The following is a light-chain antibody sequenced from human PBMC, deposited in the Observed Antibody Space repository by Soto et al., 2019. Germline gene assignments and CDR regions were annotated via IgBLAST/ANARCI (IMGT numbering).Light chain of an antibody. Sequence: EIVMTQSPVTLSVSPGERATLSCRASQSIYSNLAWYQQKPGQAPSLLIYGAFTRATGIPARFSGTGSGTEFTLTISSLQSEDLALYYCQQYNDWPLTFGQGTKVDI. J-gene: IGKJ1*01. CDR1: QSIYSN. CDR2: GAF. V-gene: IGKV3-15*01. CDR3: QQYNDWPLT.